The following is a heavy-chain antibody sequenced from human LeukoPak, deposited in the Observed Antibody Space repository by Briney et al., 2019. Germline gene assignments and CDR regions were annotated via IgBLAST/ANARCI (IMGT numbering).Heavy chain of an antibody. CDR1: GFTFSGYS. CDR2: ISSSSSII. CDR3: ARDGDRNDY. Sequence: PGGSLRLSCAASGFTFSGYSMNWVRQAPGKGLEWISYISSSSSIIYYADSVRGRFTISRDNAKNSLYLQMNSLRTEDTAVYYCARDGDRNDYWGQGTLVTVSS. D-gene: IGHD1-14*01. V-gene: IGHV3-48*01. J-gene: IGHJ4*02.